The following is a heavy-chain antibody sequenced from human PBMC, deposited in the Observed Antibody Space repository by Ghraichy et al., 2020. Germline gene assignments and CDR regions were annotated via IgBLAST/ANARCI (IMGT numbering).Heavy chain of an antibody. D-gene: IGHD2-15*01. J-gene: IGHJ4*02. Sequence: GSLRLSCAVYGGSFSGYYWSWIRQPPGKGLEWIGEINHSGSTNYNPSLKSRVTISVDTSKNQFSLKLSSVTAADTAVYYCARARYCSGGSCYSGLTPPDYWGQGTLVTVSS. CDR3: ARARYCSGGSCYSGLTPPDY. CDR1: GGSFSGYY. V-gene: IGHV4-34*01. CDR2: INHSGST.